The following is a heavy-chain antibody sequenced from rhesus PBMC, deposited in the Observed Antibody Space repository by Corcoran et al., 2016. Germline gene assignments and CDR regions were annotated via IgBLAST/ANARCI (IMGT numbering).Heavy chain of an antibody. Sequence: QVQLQESGPGLVKPSETLSLTCAVSGYSISSGYGWSWFLQPRGKGRVGIGDSSYRGSRDYTPSVKSRVTIAIATATNQVSLKLSSVTAADTAVYYCARDHPSNSVDVWGRGVLVTVSS. V-gene: IGHV4-127*01. CDR2: SSYRGSR. J-gene: IGHJ5-2*02. CDR3: ARDHPSNSVDV. CDR1: GYSISSGYG.